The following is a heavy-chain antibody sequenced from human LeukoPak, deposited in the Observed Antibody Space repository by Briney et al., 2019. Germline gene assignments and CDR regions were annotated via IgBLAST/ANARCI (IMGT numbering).Heavy chain of an antibody. J-gene: IGHJ4*02. D-gene: IGHD6-13*01. CDR1: GFSLRTSGVG. CDR2: IYWDDDK. V-gene: IGHV2-5*02. CDR3: AHRPKEYSSSWYYFDY. Sequence: SGPTLVNPTRPLTLTCTFSGFSLRTSGVGVGWIRQPPEKALEWLALIYWDDDKRYIPSLKSRLTITKDTSKNQVVLTMTNMDPVDTATYYCAHRPKEYSSSWYYFDYWGQGTLVTVSS.